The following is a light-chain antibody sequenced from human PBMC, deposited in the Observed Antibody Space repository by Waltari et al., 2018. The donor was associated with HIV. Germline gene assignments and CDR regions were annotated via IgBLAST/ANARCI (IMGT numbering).Light chain of an antibody. CDR3: CSYAGSSTYV. CDR1: SSDVGSYIL. J-gene: IGLJ1*01. V-gene: IGLV2-23*01. Sequence: QSALTPPASVSGSPGKSITISCTATSSDVGSYILSSWYQQNPGKAPKLMIYEGSKRPSWVSNRFSGSKSGNTASLTISGLQAEDEADYYCCSYAGSSTYVFGTGTKVTVL. CDR2: EGS.